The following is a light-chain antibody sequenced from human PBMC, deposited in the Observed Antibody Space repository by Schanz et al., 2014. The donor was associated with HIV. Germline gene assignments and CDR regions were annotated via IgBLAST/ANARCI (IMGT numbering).Light chain of an antibody. V-gene: IGKV3-20*01. CDR1: QRLSSAY. CDR3: QQYGTSLIT. CDR2: ATS. J-gene: IGKJ5*01. Sequence: EIVLTQSPGSLSLSPGGRATLSCGASQRLSSAYLAWYQQKLGQPPRLVIYATSTRAAGIPDRFSGTGSGTDFTLTISSLEPEDFAVYYCQQYGTSLITFGQGTRLEI.